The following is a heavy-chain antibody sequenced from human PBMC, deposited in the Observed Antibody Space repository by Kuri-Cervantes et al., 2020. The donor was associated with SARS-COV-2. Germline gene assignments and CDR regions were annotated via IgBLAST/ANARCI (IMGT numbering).Heavy chain of an antibody. CDR2: INHSGST. J-gene: IGHJ4*02. Sequence: SETLSLTCAVYGGSFSGYYWSWIRQPPGKGLEWIGEINHSGSTNYNPSLKSRVTISVDTSKNQFSQKLSSVTAADTAVYYCVRDGDHWNFDYWGQGTLVTVSS. CDR3: VRDGDHWNFDY. CDR1: GGSFSGYY. V-gene: IGHV4-34*01. D-gene: IGHD1-1*01.